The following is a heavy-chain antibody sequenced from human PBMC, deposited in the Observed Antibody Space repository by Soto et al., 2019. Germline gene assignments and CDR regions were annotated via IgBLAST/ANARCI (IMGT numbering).Heavy chain of an antibody. D-gene: IGHD3-10*01. CDR1: GFSLSTSGVG. CDR3: APHSITMVRGVPYFDY. V-gene: IGHV2-5*02. Sequence: QITLKESGPTLVKPTQTLTLTRTFSGFSLSTSGVGVGWIRQPPGKALEWLALTYWDDDRRYSPSLKSRLTITKDTSKDEVVLTMTNMDPVDTATYYCAPHSITMVRGVPYFDYWGQGTLVTVSS. J-gene: IGHJ4*02. CDR2: TYWDDDR.